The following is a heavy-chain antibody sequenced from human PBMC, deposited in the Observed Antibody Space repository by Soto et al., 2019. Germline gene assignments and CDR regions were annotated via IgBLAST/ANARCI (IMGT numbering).Heavy chain of an antibody. CDR1: GFILSDCV. D-gene: IGHD7-27*01. Sequence: EVQLVESGGGLVQPGGSLRLSCATSGFILSDCVMNWVRQAPGKGLEWVSYISSSSSVIDYADSVKGRFTVSRDNARNSLYLQMNRLRAEDTAVYYCARDLSWGSNWYYYMDVWGKGTTVTVSS. CDR2: ISSSSSVI. J-gene: IGHJ6*03. V-gene: IGHV3-48*01. CDR3: ARDLSWGSNWYYYMDV.